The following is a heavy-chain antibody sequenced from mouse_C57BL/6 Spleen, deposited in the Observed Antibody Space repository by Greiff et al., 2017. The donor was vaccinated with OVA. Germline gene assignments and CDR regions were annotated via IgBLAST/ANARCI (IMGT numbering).Heavy chain of an antibody. Sequence: QVQLQQPGAELVKPGASVKMSCKASGYTFTSYWITWVKQRPGQGLEWIGDIYPGSGSTNYNEKFKSKATLAVDTSSSTAYMQLSSRTSEDSAVYDCASSSLYYFDYWGQGTTLTVSS. CDR1: GYTFTSYW. CDR3: ASSSLYYFDY. V-gene: IGHV1-55*01. J-gene: IGHJ2*01. CDR2: IYPGSGST. D-gene: IGHD1-1*01.